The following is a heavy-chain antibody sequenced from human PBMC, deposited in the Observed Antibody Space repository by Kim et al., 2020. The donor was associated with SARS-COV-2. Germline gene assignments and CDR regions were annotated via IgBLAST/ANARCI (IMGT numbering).Heavy chain of an antibody. CDR1: GFTFSSYS. J-gene: IGHJ6*02. V-gene: IGHV3-21*01. CDR2: ISSSSSYI. CDR3: ASPGPYCSSTSCYSYYYYGMDV. Sequence: GGSLRLSCAASGFTFSSYSMNWVRQAPGKGLEWLSSISSSSSYIYYADSVKGRFTISRDNAKNSLYLQMNSLRAEDTAVYYCASPGPYCSSTSCYSYYYYGMDVWGQGTTVTVSS. D-gene: IGHD2-2*02.